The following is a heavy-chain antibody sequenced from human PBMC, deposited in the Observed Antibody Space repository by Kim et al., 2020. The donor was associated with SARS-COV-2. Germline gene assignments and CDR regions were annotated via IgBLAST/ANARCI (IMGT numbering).Heavy chain of an antibody. D-gene: IGHD4-4*01. V-gene: IGHV7-4-1*01. CDR3: ARDQDHSLYFDH. CDR1: GYTFSGYA. J-gene: IGHJ4*02. CDR2: IDTNTGNP. Sequence: ASVKVSCKTSGYTFSGYALSWVRQAPGQGLEWLGWIDTNTGNPVNAKGFTGRFVFSWDTSVNTAYLQISSLKAADTAIYYCARDQDHSLYFDHWGQGTLV.